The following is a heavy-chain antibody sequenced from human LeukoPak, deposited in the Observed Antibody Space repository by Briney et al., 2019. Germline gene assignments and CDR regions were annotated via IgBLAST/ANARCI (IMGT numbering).Heavy chain of an antibody. D-gene: IGHD1-26*01. Sequence: ASVKVSCKASGYTFTSYDINWVRQATGQGLEWMGWMNPNGGNTGYAQKFQGRVTMTRNTSISTAYMELSSLRSEDTAVYYCARGLRRVGATDYWGQGTLVTVSS. CDR3: ARGLRRVGATDY. CDR2: MNPNGGNT. CDR1: GYTFTSYD. V-gene: IGHV1-8*01. J-gene: IGHJ4*02.